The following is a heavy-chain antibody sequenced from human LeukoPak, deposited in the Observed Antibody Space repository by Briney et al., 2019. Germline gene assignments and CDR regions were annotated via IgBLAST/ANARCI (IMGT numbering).Heavy chain of an antibody. V-gene: IGHV3-30-3*01. CDR2: ISYDGSNK. D-gene: IGHD2-15*01. CDR3: ARVQEPHLIVVVVAAGYSGMDV. CDR1: GFTFSSYA. Sequence: PGRSLRLSCAASGFTFSSYAMHWVRQAPGKGLEWVAVISYDGSNKYYADSVKGRFTISRDNSKNTLYLQMNSLRAEDTAVYYCARVQEPHLIVVVVAAGYSGMDVWGQGTTVTVSS. J-gene: IGHJ6*02.